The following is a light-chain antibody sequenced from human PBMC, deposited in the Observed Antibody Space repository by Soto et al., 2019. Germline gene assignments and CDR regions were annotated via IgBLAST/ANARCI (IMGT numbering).Light chain of an antibody. CDR3: QQYDKSPFT. V-gene: IGKV3-15*01. CDR1: QSASSS. Sequence: EIMMTQSPATLSVSPGERATLSCRASQSASSSFAWYHQKPGQAPWLLIYAASTRATGIPARFSGSGSGTEFTLTISRLQSEDFAVYYCQQYDKSPFTFGGGTKVEIK. CDR2: AAS. J-gene: IGKJ4*01.